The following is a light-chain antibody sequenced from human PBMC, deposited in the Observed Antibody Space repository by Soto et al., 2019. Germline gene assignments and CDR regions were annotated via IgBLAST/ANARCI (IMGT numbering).Light chain of an antibody. V-gene: IGLV1-51*01. J-gene: IGLJ3*02. CDR3: GTWDSRLSVWV. CDR2: DNN. Sequence: QSVLTQPRSVSAAPGQKVTIYCSGSSSNIGNNYVSWYQQLPGTAPKLLIYDNNMRPSGIPDRFSGSKSGTSATLGITGLQTGDEADYYCGTWDSRLSVWVFGGGTKLTVL. CDR1: SSNIGNNY.